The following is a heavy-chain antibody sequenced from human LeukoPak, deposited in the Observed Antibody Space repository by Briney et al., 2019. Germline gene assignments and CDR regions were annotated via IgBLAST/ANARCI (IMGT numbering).Heavy chain of an antibody. Sequence: PGGSLRLSCTVSGFTVSSNSMSWVRQAPGKGLEWVSFIYSDNTHYSDSVKGRFTISRDNSKNTLYLQMNSLRAEDTAVYYCAKGRYHFATVTLLDYWGQGTLVSVSS. CDR2: IYSDNT. J-gene: IGHJ4*02. CDR3: AKGRYHFATVTLLDY. V-gene: IGHV3-66*03. CDR1: GFTVSSNS. D-gene: IGHD4-17*01.